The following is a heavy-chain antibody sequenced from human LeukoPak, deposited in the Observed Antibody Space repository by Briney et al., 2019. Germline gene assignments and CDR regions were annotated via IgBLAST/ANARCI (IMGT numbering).Heavy chain of an antibody. Sequence: GGSLRLSCAASGFTFSSYSMNWVRQGPGKGLEWVSSISSSSSYICYADSVKGRFTISRDNAKNSLYLQMNSLRAEDTAVYYCARDGSGSYYNWGQGTLVTVSS. J-gene: IGHJ4*02. CDR2: ISSSSSYI. CDR1: GFTFSSYS. D-gene: IGHD3-10*01. V-gene: IGHV3-21*01. CDR3: ARDGSGSYYN.